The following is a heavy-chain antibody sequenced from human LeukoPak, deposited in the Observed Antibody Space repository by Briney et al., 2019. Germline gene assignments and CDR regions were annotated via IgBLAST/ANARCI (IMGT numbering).Heavy chain of an antibody. V-gene: IGHV4-39*01. D-gene: IGHD6-19*01. Sequence: SETLSHTCTVSGGSISSDSYYWAWIRQPPGKGLEWIASIYYSGSTYYNPSLKSRVTISVDTSRNQFSLKLSSVTAADTAVYYCASLAVAGLSEGYWGQGTLDIVSS. CDR2: IYYSGST. CDR1: GGSISSDSYY. J-gene: IGHJ4*02. CDR3: ASLAVAGLSEGY.